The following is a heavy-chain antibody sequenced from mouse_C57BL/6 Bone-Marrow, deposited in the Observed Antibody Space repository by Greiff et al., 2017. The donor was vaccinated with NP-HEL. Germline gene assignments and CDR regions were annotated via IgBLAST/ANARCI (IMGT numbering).Heavy chain of an antibody. CDR2: INPSTGGT. J-gene: IGHJ2*01. CDR1: GYSFTGYY. V-gene: IGHV1-42*01. CDR3: ARWGYYGSQFLFDY. Sequence: EVMLVESGPELVKPGASVKISCKASGYSFTGYYMNWVKQSPEKSLEWIGEINPSTGGTTYNQKFKAKATLTVDKSSSTAYMQLKSLTSEDSAVYYCARWGYYGSQFLFDYWGQGTTLTVSS. D-gene: IGHD1-1*01.